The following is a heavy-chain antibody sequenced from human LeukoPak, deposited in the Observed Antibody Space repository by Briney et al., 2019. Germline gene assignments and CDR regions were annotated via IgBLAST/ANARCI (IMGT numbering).Heavy chain of an antibody. CDR1: GGSISSSSYY. V-gene: IGHV4-39*01. CDR3: ATRHPDGAFDI. Sequence: SETLSLTCSVSGGSISSSSYYWGWIRQPPGKGLEWIGSIYYSGSTYYNPSLKSRVTISVDTSKNKFSLRLISVTAADTAVYYCATRHPDGAFDIWGQGTMVTVSS. J-gene: IGHJ3*02. CDR2: IYYSGST.